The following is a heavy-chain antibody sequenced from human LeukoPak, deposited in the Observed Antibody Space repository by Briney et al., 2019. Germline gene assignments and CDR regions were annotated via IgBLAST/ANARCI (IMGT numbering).Heavy chain of an antibody. J-gene: IGHJ4*02. CDR1: GGSISSGDYY. CDR3: ARHVKGDQFDY. D-gene: IGHD3-16*01. V-gene: IGHV4-61*08. CDR2: IYYSGST. Sequence: SETLSLTCTVSGGSISSGDYYWSWIRQPPGKGLEWIGYIYYSGSTNYNPSLKSRVTISVDTSRNQFSLKLSPVTAADTAVYYCARHVKGDQFDYWGQGTLVTVSS.